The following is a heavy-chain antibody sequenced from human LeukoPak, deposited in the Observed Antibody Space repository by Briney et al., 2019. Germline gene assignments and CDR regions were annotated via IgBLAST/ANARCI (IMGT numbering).Heavy chain of an antibody. Sequence: SQTLSLTCTVSGGSISSGGYYWSWIRQPPGKGLEWIGYIYHSGSTYYNPSLKSRVTISVDRSKNQFSLKLSSVTAADTAVYYCAREPSSSSGGFDYWSQGTLVTVSS. J-gene: IGHJ4*02. V-gene: IGHV4-30-2*01. CDR3: AREPSSSSGGFDY. D-gene: IGHD6-6*01. CDR1: GGSISSGGYY. CDR2: IYHSGST.